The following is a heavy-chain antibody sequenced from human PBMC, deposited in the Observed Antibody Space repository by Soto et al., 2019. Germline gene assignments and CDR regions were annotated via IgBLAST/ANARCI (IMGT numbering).Heavy chain of an antibody. CDR1: GGSFSGYY. Sequence: SETLSLTPAVYGGSFSGYYWSWIRQPPGKGLEWIGEINHSGSTNYNPSLKSRVTISVDTSKNQFSLKLSSVTAADTAVYYCARGSPGVIGFQDYYYGMDVWGQGTTVTVSS. D-gene: IGHD3-16*02. V-gene: IGHV4-34*01. CDR3: ARGSPGVIGFQDYYYGMDV. CDR2: INHSGST. J-gene: IGHJ6*02.